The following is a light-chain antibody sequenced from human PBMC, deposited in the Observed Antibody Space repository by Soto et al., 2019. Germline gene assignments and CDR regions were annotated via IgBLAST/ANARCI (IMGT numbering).Light chain of an antibody. J-gene: IGKJ5*01. V-gene: IGKV3-11*01. CDR2: AAS. CDR3: QQRSNWPPIT. CDR1: QSVSSSY. Sequence: EIVMTQSPATLSLSPGQRPTLSCRAGQSVSSSYLAWYQQKPGQAPRLLIYAASNRATGIPARFSGSGSGTDFTLTISSLEPEDFAVYYCQQRSNWPPITFGQGTRLEIK.